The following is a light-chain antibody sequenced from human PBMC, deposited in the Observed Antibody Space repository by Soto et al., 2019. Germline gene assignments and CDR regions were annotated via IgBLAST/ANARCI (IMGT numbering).Light chain of an antibody. CDR3: QQSYSTPLYT. Sequence: DIQMTQSPSSLSASVGDRVTIICRASQSISSYLNWYQQKPGKAPKLLIYAASSLQSGVPSRFSGSESGTDFTLTISSLQPEDFSTYYCQQSYSTPLYTFGQGTKLEIK. V-gene: IGKV1-39*01. CDR1: QSISSY. J-gene: IGKJ2*01. CDR2: AAS.